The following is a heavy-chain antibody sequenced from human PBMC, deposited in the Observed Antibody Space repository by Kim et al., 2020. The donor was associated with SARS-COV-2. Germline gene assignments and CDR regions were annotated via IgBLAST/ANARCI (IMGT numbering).Heavy chain of an antibody. J-gene: IGHJ4*02. CDR1: GYSVKSGNCC. V-gene: IGHV4-61*03. CDR2: IQSNGRT. D-gene: IGHD2-8*01. Sequence: SETLSLTCTFSGYSVKSGNCCYSWIRQPPVKKLEYIGFIQSNGRTSYNPYLKSQVTMSLDTARNHFSLKLTSVTTAYTAVYYCARDPQSWCTIFEFWGQGTPVT. CDR3: ARDPQSWCTIFEF.